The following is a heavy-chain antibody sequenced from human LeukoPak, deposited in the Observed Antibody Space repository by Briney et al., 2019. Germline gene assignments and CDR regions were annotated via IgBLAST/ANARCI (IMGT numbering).Heavy chain of an antibody. D-gene: IGHD3-3*01. V-gene: IGHV3-9*01. Sequence: GGSLRLSCAASGFTFDDYAMHWVRQAPGKGLEWVSGISWNSGSIGYADSVKGRFTISRDNAKNSLYLQMNSLRDEDTAVYYCARARIPIFGVVIKAFNYWGQGTLVTVSS. CDR2: ISWNSGSI. CDR3: ARARIPIFGVVIKAFNY. CDR1: GFTFDDYA. J-gene: IGHJ4*02.